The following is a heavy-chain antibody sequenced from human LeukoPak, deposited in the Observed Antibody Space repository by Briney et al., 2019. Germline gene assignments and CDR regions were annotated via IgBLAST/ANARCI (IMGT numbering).Heavy chain of an antibody. J-gene: IGHJ6*03. CDR2: ISSSSSYI. Sequence: GGSLRLSCAASGFTFSSYSMNWVRQAPGKGLEWVSSISSSSSYIYYADSVKGRFTISRDNAKNSLYLQMNSLRAEDTAVYYCARAGGDDYYYYYMDVWGKGTTVTISS. V-gene: IGHV3-21*01. D-gene: IGHD2-21*02. CDR1: GFTFSSYS. CDR3: ARAGGDDYYYYYMDV.